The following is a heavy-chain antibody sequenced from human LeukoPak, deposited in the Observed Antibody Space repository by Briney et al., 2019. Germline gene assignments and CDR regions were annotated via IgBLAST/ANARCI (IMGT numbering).Heavy chain of an antibody. V-gene: IGHV3-11*04. D-gene: IGHD3-3*01. J-gene: IGHJ4*02. CDR1: GFTFSDYY. CDR3: ARLSGSRLPGY. CDR2: ISSSSSAR. Sequence: PGGSLRLSCAASGFTFSDYYMSWIRQAPGKGLEWISYISSSSSARYYAGSVKGRFIISRDDASNSLYLQMNSLRAEDTAIYYCARLSGSRLPGYWGQGALVTVSS.